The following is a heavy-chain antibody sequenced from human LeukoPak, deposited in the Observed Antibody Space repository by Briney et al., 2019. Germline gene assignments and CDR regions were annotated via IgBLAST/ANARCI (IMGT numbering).Heavy chain of an antibody. J-gene: IGHJ3*01. CDR3: ARERCSCGCPNDVFDL. Sequence: GGSLRLSCAASGFTSGRYWMSWVRQAPGKGLEWVAKINQDGGEKYYVDSVKGRFTISRDNAKNSLYLQMNSLKVEDTAVYYCARERCSCGCPNDVFDLWGQGTMVTVSS. CDR1: GFTSGRYW. V-gene: IGHV3-7*01. CDR2: INQDGGEK. D-gene: IGHD2-15*01.